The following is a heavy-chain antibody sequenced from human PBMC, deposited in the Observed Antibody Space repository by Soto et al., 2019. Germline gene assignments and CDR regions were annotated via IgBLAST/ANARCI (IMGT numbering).Heavy chain of an antibody. CDR1: GGTLSSYA. CDR3: ARDSHDYGDYSSAFDI. J-gene: IGHJ3*02. CDR2: IIPIFGTA. D-gene: IGHD4-17*01. Sequence: SVKVSCKASGGTLSSYAISWVRQAPGQGLEWMGGIIPIFGTANYAQKFQGRVTITADESTSTAYMELSSLRSEDTAVYYCARDSHDYGDYSSAFDIWGQGTMVTVSS. V-gene: IGHV1-69*13.